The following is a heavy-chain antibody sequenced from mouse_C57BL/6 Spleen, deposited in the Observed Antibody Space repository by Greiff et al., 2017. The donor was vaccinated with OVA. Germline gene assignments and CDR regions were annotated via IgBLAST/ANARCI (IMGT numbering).Heavy chain of an antibody. CDR1: GYTFTDYY. J-gene: IGHJ3*01. CDR2: IYPGSGNT. Sequence: LVESGAELVRPGASVKLSCKASGYTFTDYYINWVKQRPGQGLEWIARIYPGSGNTYYNEKFKGKATLTAEKSSSTAYMQLSSLTSEDSAVYFCAADYDDGFAYWGQGTLVTVSA. CDR3: AADYDDGFAY. D-gene: IGHD2-4*01. V-gene: IGHV1-76*01.